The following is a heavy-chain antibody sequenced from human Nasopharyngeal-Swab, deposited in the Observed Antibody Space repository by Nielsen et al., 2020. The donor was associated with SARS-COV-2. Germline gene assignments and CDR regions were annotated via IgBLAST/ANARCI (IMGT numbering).Heavy chain of an antibody. D-gene: IGHD3-10*01. J-gene: IGHJ4*02. CDR3: ARSPGSYPYFDY. CDR2: ISAGNTST. CDR1: GYTFTTYA. V-gene: IGHV1-3*01. Sequence: ASVIVSCKASGYTFTTYAMHWVLQPPRQRLEWMGWISAGNTSTKYSQNFQGRVTITRDTHASTAYMELSSLRSEDTAVYYCARSPGSYPYFDYWGQGTLVTVSS.